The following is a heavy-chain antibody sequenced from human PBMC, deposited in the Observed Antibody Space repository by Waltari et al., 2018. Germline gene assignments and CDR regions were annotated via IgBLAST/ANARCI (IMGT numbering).Heavy chain of an antibody. V-gene: IGHV1-2*06. CDR2: INPNSGGT. Sequence: QVQLVQRGAEVKKPGASVKVSCKASGYTFTGYYIHWVRQAPGQGLAWMGRINPNSGGTNYAQKFQGRVTMTRDTSINTAYMELSRLRPDDTAVYYCAKGQEHYYDNSGSFVSWGQGTLVTVSS. D-gene: IGHD3-22*01. CDR1: GYTFTGYY. CDR3: AKGQEHYYDNSGSFVS. J-gene: IGHJ5*01.